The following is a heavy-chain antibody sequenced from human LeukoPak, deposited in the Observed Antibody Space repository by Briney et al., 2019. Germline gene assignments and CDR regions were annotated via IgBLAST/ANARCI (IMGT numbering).Heavy chain of an antibody. CDR3: ARWTLMTTDAFDI. V-gene: IGHV1-69*13. J-gene: IGHJ3*02. CDR1: GGTFSSYA. Sequence: ASVKVSCKASGGTFSSYAISWVRQAPGQGLEWMGGIIPVFGTANYAQKFQGRVTITADESTSTAYMELSSLRSEDTAVYYCARWTLMTTDAFDIWGQGTMVTVSS. D-gene: IGHD3-16*01. CDR2: IIPVFGTA.